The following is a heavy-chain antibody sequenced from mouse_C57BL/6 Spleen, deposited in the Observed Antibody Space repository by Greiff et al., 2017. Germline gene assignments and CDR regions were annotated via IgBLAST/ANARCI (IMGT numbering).Heavy chain of an antibody. Sequence: QVQLQQPGAELVMPGASVKLSCKASGYTFTSYWMHWVKQRPGQGLEWIGEIDPSDSYTNYNQKFKGKSTLTVDKSSSTAYMQLSSLTSEDSAVYYCARRGDYGNYEDAMDYWGQGTSVTVSS. CDR1: GYTFTSYW. CDR2: IDPSDSYT. CDR3: ARRGDYGNYEDAMDY. V-gene: IGHV1-69*01. J-gene: IGHJ4*01. D-gene: IGHD2-1*01.